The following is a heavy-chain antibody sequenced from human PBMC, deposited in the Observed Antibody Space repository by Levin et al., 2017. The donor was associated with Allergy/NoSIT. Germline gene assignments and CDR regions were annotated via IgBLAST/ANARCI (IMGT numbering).Heavy chain of an antibody. CDR3: AKNPSAAGPLGDAFDI. V-gene: IGHV3-9*01. J-gene: IGHJ3*02. CDR2: ISWNSGSI. CDR1: GFTFDDYA. Sequence: SCAASGFTFDDYAMHWVRQAPGKGLEWVSGISWNSGSIGYADSVKGRFTISRDNAKNSLYLQMNSLRAEDTALYYCAKNPSAAGPLGDAFDIWGQGTMVTVSS. D-gene: IGHD6-13*01.